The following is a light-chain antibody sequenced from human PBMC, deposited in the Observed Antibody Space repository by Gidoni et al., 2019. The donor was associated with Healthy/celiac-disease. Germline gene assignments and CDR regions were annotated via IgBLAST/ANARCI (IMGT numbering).Light chain of an antibody. CDR1: QDISNY. V-gene: IGKV1-33*01. Sequence: DIQMTQSPSSLSASVGDRVTITCQASQDISNYLNWYQQKPGKAPKLLIDDASNLETGVPSRFSGSGSGTDFTFTISSLQPEDIATYYWQQYDNQYTFGQGTKLEIK. J-gene: IGKJ2*01. CDR2: DAS. CDR3: QQYDNQYT.